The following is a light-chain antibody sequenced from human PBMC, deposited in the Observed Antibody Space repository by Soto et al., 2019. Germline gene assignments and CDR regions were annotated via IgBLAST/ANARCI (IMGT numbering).Light chain of an antibody. J-gene: IGKJ3*01. V-gene: IGKV1-5*03. Sequence: DIQMTQSPSTQSASVGDRVTIACRASQSISSWLAWYQQKPGKAPKILIYKASSLESGVPSRFSGRGSGTEFTLAISGLQPDDLAIYYCQQYCTYPFTFGPGTKVEIK. CDR2: KAS. CDR3: QQYCTYPFT. CDR1: QSISSW.